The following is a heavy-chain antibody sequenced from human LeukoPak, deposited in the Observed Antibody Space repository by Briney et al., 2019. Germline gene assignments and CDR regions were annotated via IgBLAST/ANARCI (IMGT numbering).Heavy chain of an antibody. CDR2: ISYDGSNK. CDR3: ARASIVVVPAATRGDPNFDY. CDR1: GFTFSSYA. Sequence: GGSLRLSCAASGFTFSSYAMHRVRQAPGKGLEWVAVISYDGSNKYYADSVKGRFTISRDNSKNTLYLQMNSLRAEDTAVYYCARASIVVVPAATRGDPNFDYWGQGTLVTVSS. V-gene: IGHV3-30-3*01. J-gene: IGHJ4*02. D-gene: IGHD2-2*01.